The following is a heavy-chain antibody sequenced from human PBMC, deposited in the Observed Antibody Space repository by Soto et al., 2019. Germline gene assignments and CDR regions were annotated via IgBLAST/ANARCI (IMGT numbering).Heavy chain of an antibody. D-gene: IGHD3-10*01. Sequence: ASVKVSCKASGYTFITYYMHWVRQAPGLGLEWMGWINTKNGVTKYAQKFQDRVSMTRDPSITSAYMHLTRLTSGDTAVYYCARCTGSSWLEPWGQGSLVTVSS. CDR1: GYTFITYY. CDR3: ARCTGSSWLEP. J-gene: IGHJ5*02. V-gene: IGHV1-2*02. CDR2: INTKNGVT.